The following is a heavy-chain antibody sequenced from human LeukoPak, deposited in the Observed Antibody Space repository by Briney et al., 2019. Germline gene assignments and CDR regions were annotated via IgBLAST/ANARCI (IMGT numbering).Heavy chain of an antibody. V-gene: IGHV3-30-3*01. CDR1: GFTFSDQS. CDR2: ISYDGNNK. CDR3: ARDLNGALDY. D-gene: IGHD4-17*01. J-gene: IGHJ4*02. Sequence: PGGSLRLSCAASGFTFSDQSMDWVRQAPGKGLEWVAVISYDGNNKYYADSVKGRFTISRDNSKNTLYLQMNSLRAEDTAVYYCARDLNGALDYWGQGTLVTVSS.